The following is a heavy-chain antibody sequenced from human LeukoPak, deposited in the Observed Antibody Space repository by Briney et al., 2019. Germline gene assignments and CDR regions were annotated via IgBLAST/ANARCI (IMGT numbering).Heavy chain of an antibody. J-gene: IGHJ4*02. Sequence: GESLRISCKGSGYSFTSYWISWVRQMPGKGLEWMGRIDPSDSYSNYSPSFQGHVTMSADKSISTAYLQWSSLKASDTAMYYCARRTGYSYGYDHFDYWGQGTLVTVSS. CDR3: ARRTGYSYGYDHFDY. CDR1: GYSFTSYW. V-gene: IGHV5-10-1*01. D-gene: IGHD5-18*01. CDR2: IDPSDSYS.